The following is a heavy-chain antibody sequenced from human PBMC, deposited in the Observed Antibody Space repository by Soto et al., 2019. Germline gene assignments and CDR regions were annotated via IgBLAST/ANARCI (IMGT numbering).Heavy chain of an antibody. D-gene: IGHD4-17*01. V-gene: IGHV3-23*01. CDR3: ARRGVFYGGKGGFDY. J-gene: IGHJ4*02. Sequence: EVQLLESGGGLVQPGGSLRLSCAASGFTFSSYAMSWVRQAPGKGLEWVSAISGSGGSTYYADSLKGRFTISRDNSKNTLYLQMNSLRAEDTAVYYCARRGVFYGGKGGFDYWGQGTLVTVSS. CDR1: GFTFSSYA. CDR2: ISGSGGST.